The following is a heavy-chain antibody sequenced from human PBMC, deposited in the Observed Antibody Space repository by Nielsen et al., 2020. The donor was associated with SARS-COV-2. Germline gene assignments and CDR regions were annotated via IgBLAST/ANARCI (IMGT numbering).Heavy chain of an antibody. Sequence: GESLKISCAASGLTFSSYAMSWVRQAPGKGLEWVSAISGSGGSTYYADSVKGRFTISRDNSKNTLYLQMNSLRAEDTAVYYCAKEGRLLWFGELLVDYFDYWGQGTLVTVSS. D-gene: IGHD3-10*01. V-gene: IGHV3-23*01. J-gene: IGHJ4*02. CDR1: GLTFSSYA. CDR2: ISGSGGST. CDR3: AKEGRLLWFGELLVDYFDY.